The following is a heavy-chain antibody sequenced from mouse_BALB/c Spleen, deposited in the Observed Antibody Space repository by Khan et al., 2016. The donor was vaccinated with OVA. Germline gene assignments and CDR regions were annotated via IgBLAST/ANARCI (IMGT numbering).Heavy chain of an antibody. V-gene: IGHV2-9*02. CDR1: GFSLTSYG. CDR3: ARVDYYGSSSWFAY. Sequence: VQLQESGPGLVAPSQSLSITCTVSGFSLTSYGVHWVRQPPGKGLEWLGVIWAGGSTNYNSALMSRLSISKDNSKSQVFLKMNSLQTDDTAMCYWARVDYYGSSSWFAYWGQGTLVTVSA. J-gene: IGHJ3*01. CDR2: IWAGGST. D-gene: IGHD1-1*01.